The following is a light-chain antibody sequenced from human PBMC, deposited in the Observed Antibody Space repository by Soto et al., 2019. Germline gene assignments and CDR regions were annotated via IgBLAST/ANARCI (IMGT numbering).Light chain of an antibody. Sequence: DIVMTQSPDSLAVSLGERATINCKSSQSVLYSSNNKNYLAWYQQKPGQPPKLLIYWASTRESGVPDRFSGSGSGTDFTLTISSLEPEDFAVYYCQQRSNWPLITFGQGTRLEIK. V-gene: IGKV4-1*01. CDR2: WAS. J-gene: IGKJ5*01. CDR3: QQRSNWPLIT. CDR1: QSVLYSSNNKNY.